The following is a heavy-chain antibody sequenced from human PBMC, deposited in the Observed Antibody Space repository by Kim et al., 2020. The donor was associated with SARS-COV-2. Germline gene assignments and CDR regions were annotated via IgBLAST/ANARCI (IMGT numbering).Heavy chain of an antibody. D-gene: IGHD6-13*01. CDR3: ARAGIAAAGTSNGDAFDI. Sequence: GGSLRLSCAASGFTFSSYAMHWVRQAPGKGLEWVAVISYDGSNKYYADSVKGRFTISRDNSKNTLYLQMNSLRAEDTAVYYCARAGIAAAGTSNGDAFDIWGQGTMVTVSS. V-gene: IGHV3-30-3*01. CDR1: GFTFSSYA. J-gene: IGHJ3*02. CDR2: ISYDGSNK.